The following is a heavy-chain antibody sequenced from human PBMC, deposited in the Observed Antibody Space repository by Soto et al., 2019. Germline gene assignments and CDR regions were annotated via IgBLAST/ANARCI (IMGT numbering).Heavy chain of an antibody. CDR2: IYSGGST. CDR3: ARVSRDIVVVPAAWAYYYYMDV. Sequence: GGSLRLSCAASGFTVSSNYMSWVRQAPGKGLEWVSVIYSGGSTYYADSVKGRFTISRDNSKNTLYLQMNSLRAEDTAVYYCARVSRDIVVVPAAWAYYYYMDVWGKGTTVTVSS. J-gene: IGHJ6*03. CDR1: GFTVSSNY. V-gene: IGHV3-66*01. D-gene: IGHD2-2*01.